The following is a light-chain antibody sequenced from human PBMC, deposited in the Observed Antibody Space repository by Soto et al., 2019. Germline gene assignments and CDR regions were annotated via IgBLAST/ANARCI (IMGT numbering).Light chain of an antibody. CDR3: QQYNNWPPYT. V-gene: IGKV3-15*01. Sequence: ERVMTQSPATLSVSPGERATISCRASQSVRSNLAWYQQKPGQAPRLLIYSASTRATDVPARFSGSGSGTEFTLTISSLQSEDFAVYYCQQYNNWPPYTFGQGTKLEIK. J-gene: IGKJ2*01. CDR1: QSVRSN. CDR2: SAS.